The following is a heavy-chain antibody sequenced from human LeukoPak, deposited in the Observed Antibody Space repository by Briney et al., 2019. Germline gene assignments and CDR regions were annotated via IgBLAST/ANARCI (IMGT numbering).Heavy chain of an antibody. D-gene: IGHD4-11*01. Sequence: SETLSLTCTVSGDSISSTTYWWGWIRQSPGKGLEWIGSMSYVGITSYNPSLKSRVTILVDTSKNQFSLMLSSVTAADTAVYYCTRLPLDYSLDHWGQGTPVSVSS. V-gene: IGHV4-39*01. CDR1: GDSISSTTYW. CDR3: TRLPLDYSLDH. CDR2: MSYVGIT. J-gene: IGHJ4*02.